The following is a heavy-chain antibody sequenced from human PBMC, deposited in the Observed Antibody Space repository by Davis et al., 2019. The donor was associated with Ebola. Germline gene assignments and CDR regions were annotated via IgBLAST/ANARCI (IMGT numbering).Heavy chain of an antibody. CDR3: ARGRGYYYYYGMDV. D-gene: IGHD3-10*01. V-gene: IGHV4-4*02. CDR2: INHSGST. J-gene: IGHJ6*02. Sequence: SETLSLTCAVSGGSISSSNWWSWVRQPPGKGLEWIGEINHSGSTNYNPSLKSRVTISVDTSKNQFSLKLSSVTAADTAVYYCARGRGYYYYYGMDVWGQGTTVTVSS. CDR1: GGSISSSNW.